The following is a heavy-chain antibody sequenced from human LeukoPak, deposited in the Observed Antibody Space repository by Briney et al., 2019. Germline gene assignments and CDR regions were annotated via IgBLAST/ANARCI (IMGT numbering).Heavy chain of an antibody. J-gene: IGHJ4*02. Sequence: ASVKVSCMASGYTFTSYAMNWVRQAPGQGPEWMGWINTNTGNPTYAQGFTGRFVFSLDTSVSTAYLQISSLKAEDTAVYYCARGRARYYDSSGAGLDFDYWGQGTLVTVSS. V-gene: IGHV7-4-1*02. CDR1: GYTFTSYA. CDR3: ARGRARYYDSSGAGLDFDY. CDR2: INTNTGNP. D-gene: IGHD3-22*01.